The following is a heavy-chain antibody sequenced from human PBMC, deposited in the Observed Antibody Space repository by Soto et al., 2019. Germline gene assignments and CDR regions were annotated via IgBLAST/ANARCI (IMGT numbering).Heavy chain of an antibody. CDR1: GVSISSGGYY. Sequence: SETLSLTCTVSGVSISSGGYYWSWIRQHPGKGLEWIGYIYYSGSTYYNPSLKSRVTISVDTSKNQFSLKLSSVTAADTAVYYCAGGGGYLRSLYYYHGMEVWGQGTTVNVSS. V-gene: IGHV4-31*03. J-gene: IGHJ6*02. D-gene: IGHD3-22*01. CDR3: AGGGGYLRSLYYYHGMEV. CDR2: IYYSGST.